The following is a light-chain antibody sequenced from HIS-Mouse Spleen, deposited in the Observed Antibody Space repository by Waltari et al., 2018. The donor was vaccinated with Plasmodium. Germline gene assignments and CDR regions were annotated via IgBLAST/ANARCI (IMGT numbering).Light chain of an antibody. CDR1: QGISSY. V-gene: IGKV1-8*01. CDR3: QQYYSYPYT. J-gene: IGKJ2*01. CDR2: AAS. Sequence: AIRITQSPSSFSASTGDRITITWRSSQGISSYLAWYQQKPGKAPKLLIYAASTLQSGVPSRFSGSGSGTDFTLTISCLQSEDFATYYCQQYYSYPYTFGQGTKLEIK.